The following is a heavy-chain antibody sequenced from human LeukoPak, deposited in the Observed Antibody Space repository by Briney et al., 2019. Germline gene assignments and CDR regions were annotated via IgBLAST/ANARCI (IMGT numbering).Heavy chain of an antibody. J-gene: IGHJ4*02. CDR1: GGSVTYTNYY. Sequence: SETLSLTCTVSGGSVTYTNYYWGWIRQPPGKGLQWIGVIYYNGKTYYNPSLKSRVTVAVDTSKNQFSLQLSSVTAADTAFYYCVRERSFFGENYWGQGTLVTVSS. D-gene: IGHD3-10*01. V-gene: IGHV4-39*02. CDR3: VRERSFFGENY. CDR2: IYYNGKT.